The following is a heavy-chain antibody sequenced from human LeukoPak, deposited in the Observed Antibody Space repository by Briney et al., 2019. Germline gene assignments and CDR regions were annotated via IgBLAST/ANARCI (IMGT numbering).Heavy chain of an antibody. CDR1: GFRFSSYA. V-gene: IGHV3-23*01. J-gene: IGHJ4*02. CDR3: AKDLRKDSYYFDY. Sequence: GGSLRLSCAASGFRFSSYAMSWVRQAPGKGLEWVSAISGSGGSTYYADSVKGRFTISRDNSKNTLYLQMNSLRAEDTAVYYCAKDLRKDSYYFDYWGQGTLVTVSS. D-gene: IGHD3-16*01. CDR2: ISGSGGST.